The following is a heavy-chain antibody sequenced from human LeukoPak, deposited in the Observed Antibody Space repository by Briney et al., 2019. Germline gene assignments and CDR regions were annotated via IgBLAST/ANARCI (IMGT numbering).Heavy chain of an antibody. CDR3: ARIGYFEGGRSYPDY. D-gene: IGHD3-22*01. CDR1: GFTLTRYW. V-gene: IGHV3-7*01. CDR2: INQDGSEK. J-gene: IGHJ4*02. Sequence: GGSLRLSCAASGFTLTRYWMTWVRQTPGTGLEWVGNINQDGSEKYYVDSVKGRFTISRDNAKNSLSLQMNSLRAEDTALYYCARIGYFEGGRSYPDYWGQGTLVTVSS.